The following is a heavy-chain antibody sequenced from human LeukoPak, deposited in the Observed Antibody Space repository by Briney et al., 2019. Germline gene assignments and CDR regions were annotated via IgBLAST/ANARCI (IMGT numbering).Heavy chain of an antibody. Sequence: PSGTLSLTCTVSGDSINSLDLWSWVRQPPGKGLEWIGEMYLSGTTHSNPSVKSQVTISIDKSKNQFFLNLSSVTAADTAVYYCAGPVGRYSSGLYYYYFDYWGQGTLVTVSS. CDR1: GDSINSLDL. CDR3: AGPVGRYSSGLYYYYFDY. J-gene: IGHJ4*02. V-gene: IGHV4-4*02. CDR2: MYLSGTT. D-gene: IGHD3-22*01.